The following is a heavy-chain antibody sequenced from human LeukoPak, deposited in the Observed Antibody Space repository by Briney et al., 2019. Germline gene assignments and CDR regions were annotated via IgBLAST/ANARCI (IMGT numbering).Heavy chain of an antibody. CDR3: ARDSGGYCSGGSCYSGAFDT. V-gene: IGHV3-11*04. CDR2: IKGNGATT. CDR1: GFTFSNYY. J-gene: IGHJ3*02. Sequence: GGSLRLSCEASGFTFSNYYMSWIRQAPGKGLEWVSHIKGNGATTYYADSVRGRFTISRDNAKNSLYLQMNSLRAEDTAVYYCARDSGGYCSGGSCYSGAFDTWGQGTMVTVSS. D-gene: IGHD2-15*01.